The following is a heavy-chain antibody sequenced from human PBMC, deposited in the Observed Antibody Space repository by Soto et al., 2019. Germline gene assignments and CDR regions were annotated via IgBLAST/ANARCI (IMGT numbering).Heavy chain of an antibody. CDR3: DSFPYYYDSRGAFDI. J-gene: IGHJ3*02. CDR2: ITPIVGTP. V-gene: IGHV1-69*13. D-gene: IGHD3-22*01. CDR1: GGTVRSHT. Sequence: GXSEEALTKVPGGTVRSHTLTCVRQAPAQGLEWMGGITPIVGTPNYAQKFQGRVTITADESTSTAYMELSTLRSEDTAVYYCDSFPYYYDSRGAFDIWGQGTMVTI.